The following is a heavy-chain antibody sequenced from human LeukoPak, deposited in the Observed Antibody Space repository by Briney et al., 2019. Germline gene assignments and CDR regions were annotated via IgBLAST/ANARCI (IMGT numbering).Heavy chain of an antibody. J-gene: IGHJ4*02. CDR1: GYTFTSYY. D-gene: IGHD2-2*01. Sequence: GASVKVSCKASGYTFTSYYMHWVRQAPGQGLEWMGIINPSGGSTSYAQKSQGRVTMTRDTSTSTVYMELSSLRPEDTAVYYCAKGSLGYCSSTSCYSHGAYFDYWGQGTLVTASS. CDR3: AKGSLGYCSSTSCYSHGAYFDY. CDR2: INPSGGST. V-gene: IGHV1-46*01.